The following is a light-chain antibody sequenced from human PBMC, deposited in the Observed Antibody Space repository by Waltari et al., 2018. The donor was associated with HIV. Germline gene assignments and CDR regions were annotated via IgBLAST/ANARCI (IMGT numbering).Light chain of an antibody. CDR1: SSNIGAGYD. CDR3: QSYDSSLSGWV. Sequence: QSVLTQPPSVSGAPGQRITISCTGSSSNIGAGYDVHSYQQLPGTAPKLLIYGNSNRPSGVPDRFSCSKSGTSASLAITGLQAEDEADYYCQSYDSSLSGWVFGGGTKLTVL. J-gene: IGLJ3*02. V-gene: IGLV1-40*01. CDR2: GNS.